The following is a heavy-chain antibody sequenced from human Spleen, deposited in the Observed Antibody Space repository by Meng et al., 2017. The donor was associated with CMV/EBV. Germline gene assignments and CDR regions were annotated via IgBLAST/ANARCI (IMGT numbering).Heavy chain of an antibody. V-gene: IGHV4-4*02. J-gene: IGHJ4*02. CDR3: ARHHGGYDFWSGYPDDN. CDR2: IYHSGST. Sequence: SETLSLTCAVSGGSISSSNWWSWVRQPPGKGLEWIGEIYHSGSTNYNPSLKSRVTISVDKSKNQFSLKLSSVTAADTAVYYCARHHGGYDFWSGYPDDNWGQGTLVTVSS. D-gene: IGHD3-3*01. CDR1: GGSISSSNW.